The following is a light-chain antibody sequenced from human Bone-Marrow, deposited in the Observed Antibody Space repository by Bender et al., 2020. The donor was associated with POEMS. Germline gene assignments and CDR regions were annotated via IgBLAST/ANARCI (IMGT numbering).Light chain of an antibody. Sequence: SYVVTQAPSVSVALGQTATITCGGSNIGSKSVHWYQQTAGQAPVLVIYSDRDRPSGIPVRFSGSNSANTATLTISRVEAGDEAVYYCHLHDNVSDQQVVGGGTKLTVL. CDR1: NIGSKS. J-gene: IGLJ3*02. V-gene: IGLV3-21*02. CDR3: HLHDNVSDQQV. CDR2: SDR.